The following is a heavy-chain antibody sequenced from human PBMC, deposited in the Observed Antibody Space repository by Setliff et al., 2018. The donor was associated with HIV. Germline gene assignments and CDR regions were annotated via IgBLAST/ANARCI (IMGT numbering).Heavy chain of an antibody. CDR3: ARDAGYSGSAWDS. J-gene: IGHJ4*02. Sequence: SETLSLTCTVAGGSIPGHYWSWIRQPPGKGLEWIGYIHYSGSSNYNPSLKSRVSISLDTSKKQVSLKLNSVTAADTAVYYCARDAGYSGSAWDSWGQGTLVTVSS. V-gene: IGHV4-59*11. D-gene: IGHD1-26*01. CDR2: IHYSGSS. CDR1: GGSIPGHY.